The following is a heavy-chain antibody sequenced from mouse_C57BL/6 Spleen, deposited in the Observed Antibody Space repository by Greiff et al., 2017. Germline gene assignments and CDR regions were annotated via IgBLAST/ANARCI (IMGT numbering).Heavy chain of an antibody. Sequence: EVQLQQSGPGLVKPSQSLSLTCSVTGYSITSGYYWNWIRQFPGNKLEWMGYISYDGSNNYNPSLKNRISITRDTSKNQLFLKLNSVTTEDTATYYCARLGRNWYFDVWGTGTTVTVSS. CDR3: ARLGRNWYFDV. CDR1: GYSITSGYY. J-gene: IGHJ1*03. D-gene: IGHD4-1*01. CDR2: ISYDGSN. V-gene: IGHV3-6*01.